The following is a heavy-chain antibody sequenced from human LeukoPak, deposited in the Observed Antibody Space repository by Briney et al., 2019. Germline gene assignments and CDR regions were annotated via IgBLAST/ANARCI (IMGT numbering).Heavy chain of an antibody. V-gene: IGHV4-39*07. D-gene: IGHD6-19*01. Sequence: SETLSLTCTVSGGSISSSSYYWGWIRQPPGKGLEWIGSIYYSGSTYYNPSLKSRVTISVDTSKNQFSLKLSSVTAADTAVYYCARRLYSGGWYGNAFDIWGQGTMVTVSS. J-gene: IGHJ3*02. CDR2: IYYSGST. CDR3: ARRLYSGGWYGNAFDI. CDR1: GGSISSSSYY.